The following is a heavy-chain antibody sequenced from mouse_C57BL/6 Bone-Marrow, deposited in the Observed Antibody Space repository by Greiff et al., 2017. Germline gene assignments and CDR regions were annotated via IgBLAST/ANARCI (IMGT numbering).Heavy chain of an antibody. CDR3: AYYYGSSYVFAY. D-gene: IGHD1-1*01. CDR2: IYPRSGNT. J-gene: IGHJ3*01. CDR1: GYTFTSYG. V-gene: IGHV1-81*01. Sequence: VKVVESGAELARPGASVKLSCKASGYTFTSYGISWVKQRTGQGLEWIGEIYPRSGNTYYNEKFKGKATLTAYKSSSTAYMELRSLTSEDSAVYFCAYYYGSSYVFAYWGQGTLVTVSA.